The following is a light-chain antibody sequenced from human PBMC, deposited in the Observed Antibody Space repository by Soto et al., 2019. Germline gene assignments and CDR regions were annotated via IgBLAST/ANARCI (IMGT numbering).Light chain of an antibody. V-gene: IGKV3-15*01. CDR3: QQYNDWPLT. CDR1: QSVSTN. Sequence: MVMTQSPVTLSVSPGERATLSCRASQSVSTNLAWYQQKPGQVPRLLIYGASTRATGIPARFSGSGSGTEFTLAIDSLQSADFAVYYCQQYNDWPLTFGGGTKVEIK. J-gene: IGKJ4*01. CDR2: GAS.